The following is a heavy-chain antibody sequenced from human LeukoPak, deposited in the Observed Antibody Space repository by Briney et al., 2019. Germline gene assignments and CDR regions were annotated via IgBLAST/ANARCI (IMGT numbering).Heavy chain of an antibody. J-gene: IGHJ4*02. D-gene: IGHD1-26*01. V-gene: IGHV4-59*08. CDR1: GGSISSYY. Sequence: SETLSLTCTVSGGSISSYYWSWIRQPPGKGLEWIGYIYYSGSTNYNPSLKSRVTISVDTSKNQFSLKLSSVTAADTVVYYCARHELLGGNDYWGQGTLVTVSS. CDR3: ARHELLGGNDY. CDR2: IYYSGST.